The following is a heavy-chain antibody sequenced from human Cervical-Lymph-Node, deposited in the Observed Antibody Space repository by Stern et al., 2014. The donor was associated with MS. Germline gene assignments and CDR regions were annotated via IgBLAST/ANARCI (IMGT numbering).Heavy chain of an antibody. CDR1: GFTFSSYW. J-gene: IGHJ4*02. Sequence: VQLVQSGGGLVKPGGSLRLSCEASGFTFSSYWMNWVRQAPGQGLEWVSRIKSYGSSTSYADSVKGRFTISRDNAKNTLYLQMNSLRAEDTAVYYCARVGYGGNSAFDYWGQGTLVTVSS. CDR3: ARVGYGGNSAFDY. V-gene: IGHV3-74*01. D-gene: IGHD4-23*01. CDR2: IKSYGSST.